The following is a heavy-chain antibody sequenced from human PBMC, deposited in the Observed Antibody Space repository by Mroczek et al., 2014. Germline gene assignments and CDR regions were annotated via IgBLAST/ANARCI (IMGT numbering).Heavy chain of an antibody. CDR3: AKDTDIGDFWSGYYPNWFDP. V-gene: IGHV3-23*04. CDR2: ISGSGGST. D-gene: IGHD3-3*01. Sequence: VQLVESGGGLVQPGGSLRLSCAASGFTFSSYAMSWVRQAPGKGLEWVSAISGSGGSTYYADSVKGRFTISRDNSKNTLYLQMNSLRAEDTAVYYCAKDTDIGDFWSGYYPNWFDPWGQGTLVTVSS. J-gene: IGHJ5*02. CDR1: GFTFSSYA.